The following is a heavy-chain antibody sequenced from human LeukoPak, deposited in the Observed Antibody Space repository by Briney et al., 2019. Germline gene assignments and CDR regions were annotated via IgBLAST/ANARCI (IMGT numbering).Heavy chain of an antibody. CDR2: IHYSGIT. V-gene: IGHV4-28*01. D-gene: IGHD4/OR15-4a*01. CDR3: ARKPNAVYWFDP. Sequence: SETLSLTCAVSGYSISSDNWWGWIRQPPGKGLEWIGYIHYSGITYYSPSLKSRVTLSVDTSKNQFSLRLSSVTAVDAAVYYCARKPNAVYWFDPWGQGTLVTVSS. CDR1: GYSISSDNW. J-gene: IGHJ5*02.